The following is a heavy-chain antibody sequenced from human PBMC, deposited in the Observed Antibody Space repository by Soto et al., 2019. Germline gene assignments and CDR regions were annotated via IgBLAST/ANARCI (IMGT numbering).Heavy chain of an antibody. J-gene: IGHJ4*02. CDR3: ATAGTGTFTF. CDR1: GFTFSGSW. V-gene: IGHV3-74*03. Sequence: EVQLVESGGGLVQPGGSLRLSCAASGFTFSGSWMHWVRQAPGKGLVWVSRISSDGSSTTYADSVKGRFTISRDNAKNMLYLQMNSLRAEGKGVYYCATAGTGTFTFWGQGTLATVSS. CDR2: ISSDGSST. D-gene: IGHD1-1*01.